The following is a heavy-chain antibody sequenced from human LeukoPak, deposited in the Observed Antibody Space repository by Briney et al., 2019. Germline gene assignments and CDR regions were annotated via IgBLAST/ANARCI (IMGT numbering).Heavy chain of an antibody. CDR1: GGSSSSYY. D-gene: IGHD3-22*01. CDR3: ARDYYDSSGYFGAFDI. Sequence: SETLSLTSTVSGGSSSSYYWSWIRQPPGKGLEWIGYIYYSGSTNYNPSLKSRVTISVDTSKNQFSLKLSSVTAADTAVYYCARDYYDSSGYFGAFDIWGQGTMVTVSS. J-gene: IGHJ3*02. CDR2: IYYSGST. V-gene: IGHV4-59*01.